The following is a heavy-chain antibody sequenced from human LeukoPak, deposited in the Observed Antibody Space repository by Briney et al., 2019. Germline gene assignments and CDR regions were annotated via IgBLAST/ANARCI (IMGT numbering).Heavy chain of an antibody. J-gene: IGHJ4*02. V-gene: IGHV3-30*03. Sequence: GSLRLSCAASGFTFISYSMNWVRQAPGKGLEWVALTSFDGSSQYYADFVKGRFTISKDNSKNTLYLQMNSLKIEDTAVYYCARGSVGTPPPFDFWGQGTLVTVSS. CDR3: ARGSVGTPPPFDF. D-gene: IGHD2-15*01. CDR2: TSFDGSSQ. CDR1: GFTFISYS.